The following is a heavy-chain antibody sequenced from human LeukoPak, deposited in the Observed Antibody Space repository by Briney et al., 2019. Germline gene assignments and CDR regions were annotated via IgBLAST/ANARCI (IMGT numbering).Heavy chain of an antibody. CDR1: GYTFTIYG. J-gene: IGHJ4*02. V-gene: IGHV1-18*01. CDR2: ISAYNGNT. CDR3: ARLIIAVAGIIN. Sequence: ASVTVSFTSSGYTFTIYGISWVRQAPGQGLELMGWISAYNGNTNYAQKLQGRVTMTTDTSTSTAYMELRSLRSDDTAVYYCARLIIAVAGIINWGQGTLVSVSS. D-gene: IGHD6-19*01.